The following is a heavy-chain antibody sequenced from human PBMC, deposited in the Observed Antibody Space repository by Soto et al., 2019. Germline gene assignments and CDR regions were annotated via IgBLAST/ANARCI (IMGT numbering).Heavy chain of an antibody. CDR3: ARAGFGHGLDV. D-gene: IGHD3-16*01. Sequence: PGGSLRVSCGVSGFTSSDHYMDWVRQAPGKGLEWVGRTANKRSRYTTEYAASVKGRFIISRDGSKNSVYLQMNSLKIEDTAVYYCARAGFGHGLDVWGQGTTVTVSS. V-gene: IGHV3-72*01. J-gene: IGHJ6*02. CDR1: GFTSSDHY. CDR2: TANKRSRYTT.